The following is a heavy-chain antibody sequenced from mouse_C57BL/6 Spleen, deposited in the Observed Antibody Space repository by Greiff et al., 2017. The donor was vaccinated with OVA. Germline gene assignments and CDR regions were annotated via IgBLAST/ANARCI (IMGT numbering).Heavy chain of an antibody. CDR2: INYDGSST. CDR3: ARDGGYYGYFDY. V-gene: IGHV5-16*01. J-gene: IGHJ2*01. D-gene: IGHD1-1*01. CDR1: GFTFSDYY. Sequence: EVQVVESAGGLVQPGSSMKLSCTASGFTFSDYYMAWVRQVPEKGLEWVANINYDGSSTYYLDSLKSRFIISRDNAKNILYLQMSSLKSEDTATYYCARDGGYYGYFDYWGQGTTLTVSS.